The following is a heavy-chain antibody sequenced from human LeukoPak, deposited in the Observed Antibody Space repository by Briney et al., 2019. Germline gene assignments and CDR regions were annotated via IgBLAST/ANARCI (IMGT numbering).Heavy chain of an antibody. Sequence: SETLSLTCTVSGGSISSYYWSWIRQPAGKGLEWIGRIYTSGSTNYNPSLKSRVTMSVDTSKNQFSLKLSSVTAADTAVYYCARVKLGGEYYYYYYMDVWGKGTTVTVSS. D-gene: IGHD2-15*01. CDR1: GGSISSYY. V-gene: IGHV4-4*07. CDR3: ARVKLGGEYYYYYYMDV. J-gene: IGHJ6*03. CDR2: IYTSGST.